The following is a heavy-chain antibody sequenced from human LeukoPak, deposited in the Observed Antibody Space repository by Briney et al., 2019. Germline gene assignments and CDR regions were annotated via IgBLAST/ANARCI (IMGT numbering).Heavy chain of an antibody. J-gene: IGHJ4*02. D-gene: IGHD3-10*01. CDR1: GFTFSNFG. V-gene: IGHV3-23*01. CDR3: AKRNYFGAGTYSFDF. Sequence: GGSLRLSCTASGFTFSNFGRSWVRQAPGKGLEWVSHLTGSGGSTYYAGSVKGRFTISRDNSKNTLYLQMNSLRAEDTAVYYCAKRNYFGAGTYSFDFWGQGTLVTVSS. CDR2: LTGSGGST.